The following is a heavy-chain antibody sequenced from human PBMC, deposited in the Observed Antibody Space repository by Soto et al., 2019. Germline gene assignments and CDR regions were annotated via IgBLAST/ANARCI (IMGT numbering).Heavy chain of an antibody. CDR3: ARDNGLAGSFDP. V-gene: IGHV3-48*02. D-gene: IGHD6-13*01. J-gene: IGHJ5*02. Sequence: GGSLRLSCAASGFTFNTYSMNWFRQAPGKGPEWISYITSSSTTIYYADSVKGRFTISRDNAKNSLYLQMNSLRDEDTAVYYCARDNGLAGSFDPWGQGTLVTVSS. CDR1: GFTFNTYS. CDR2: ITSSSTTI.